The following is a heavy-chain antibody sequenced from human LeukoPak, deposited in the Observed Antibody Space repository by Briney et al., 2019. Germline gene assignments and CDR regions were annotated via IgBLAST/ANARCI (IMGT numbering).Heavy chain of an antibody. Sequence: SETLSLTCAVYGGSFSGYYWSWIRQPPGKGLEWIGEINHSGSTNYNPSLKSRVTISVDTSKNQFSLKLSSVTAADTAVYYCARDGGITGSYWYFDYWGQGTLVTVSS. J-gene: IGHJ4*02. CDR3: ARDGGITGSYWYFDY. D-gene: IGHD1-26*01. CDR2: INHSGST. CDR1: GGSFSGYY. V-gene: IGHV4-34*01.